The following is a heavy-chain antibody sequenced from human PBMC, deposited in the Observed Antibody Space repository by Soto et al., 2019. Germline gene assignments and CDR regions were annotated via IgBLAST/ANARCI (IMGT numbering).Heavy chain of an antibody. CDR1: GYTFTGYY. Sequence: ASVKVSCKASGYTFTGYYMHWVRQAPGQGLEWMGWINPNSGGTNYAQKFQGRVTMTRDTSISTAYMELSRLRSDDTAVYYCARGARPQDADFWSGYYTVYYYYGMDVRGQGTTVTVSS. J-gene: IGHJ6*02. V-gene: IGHV1-2*02. CDR2: INPNSGGT. D-gene: IGHD3-3*01. CDR3: ARGARPQDADFWSGYYTVYYYYGMDV.